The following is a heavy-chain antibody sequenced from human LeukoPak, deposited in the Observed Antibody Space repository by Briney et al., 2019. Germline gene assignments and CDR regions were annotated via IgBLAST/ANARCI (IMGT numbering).Heavy chain of an antibody. CDR3: ARPLRGILTGYDAFDI. CDR1: GFTFSSYS. V-gene: IGHV3-48*04. CDR2: ISSSSSTI. D-gene: IGHD3-9*01. J-gene: IGHJ3*02. Sequence: PGGSLRLSCAASGFTFSSYSMNWVRQAPGKGLEWVSYISSSSSTIYYADSVKGRFTISRDNAKNSLYLQMNSLRAEDTAVYYCARPLRGILTGYDAFDIWGQGTMVTVSS.